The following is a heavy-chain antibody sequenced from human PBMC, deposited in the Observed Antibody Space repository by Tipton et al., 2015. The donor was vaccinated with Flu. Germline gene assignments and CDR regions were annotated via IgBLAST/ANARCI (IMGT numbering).Heavy chain of an antibody. D-gene: IGHD3-10*02. J-gene: IGHJ4*02. V-gene: IGHV4-39*01. Sequence: TLSLTCTVSSGSIRSTNYFCAWIRQPPGKRLELIGSIYPSGTTYYNPSLKSGVTISVDTSKSQFSLMLRSVTAADTAVYYCARLSYYDVDLKNFYFDYWGQGALVTVSS. CDR2: IYPSGTT. CDR1: SGSIRSTNYF. CDR3: ARLSYYDVDLKNFYFDY.